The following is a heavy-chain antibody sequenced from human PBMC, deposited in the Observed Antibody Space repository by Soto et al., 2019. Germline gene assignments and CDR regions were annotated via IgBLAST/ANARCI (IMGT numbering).Heavy chain of an antibody. Sequence: EVQLLESGGGLGQPGRSLRLSCAASGFTFSNYAMCWVRQAPGQGLDWVSAISGSGGTTYYADSVKGRFTISRDNSKNTLFLQMNSLRAEDAAVYYCAKFFVETGSNSGWPWSFHYWGQGTLVTVSS. CDR2: ISGSGGTT. CDR1: GFTFSNYA. CDR3: AKFFVETGSNSGWPWSFHY. D-gene: IGHD6-25*01. J-gene: IGHJ4*02. V-gene: IGHV3-23*01.